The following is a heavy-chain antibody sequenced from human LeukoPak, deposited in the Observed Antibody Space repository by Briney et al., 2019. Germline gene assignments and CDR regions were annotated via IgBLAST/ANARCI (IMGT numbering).Heavy chain of an antibody. CDR3: ARPPSGKLDAFDI. J-gene: IGHJ3*02. V-gene: IGHV4-39*01. CDR1: GGSISSNSYY. CDR2: IYYSGST. Sequence: PSETLSLTCTVSGGSISSNSYYWGWIRQPPGKGLEWIGSIYYSGSTYYNPSLKSRVTISVDTSKNQFSLKLSSVTAADTAVYYCARPPSGKLDAFDIWGQGTMVTASS.